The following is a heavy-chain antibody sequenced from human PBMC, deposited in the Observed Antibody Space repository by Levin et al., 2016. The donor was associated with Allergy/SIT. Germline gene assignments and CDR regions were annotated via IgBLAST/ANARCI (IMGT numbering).Heavy chain of an antibody. D-gene: IGHD6-13*01. CDR2: IDWDDDK. V-gene: IGHV2-70*11. CDR3: ALGIEWVGPFDP. Sequence: SGPTLVKPTQTLTLTCTFSGFSLSTSGMCVSWIRQPPGKALEWLARIDWDDDKYYSTSLKTRLTISKDTSKNQVVLTMTNMDPVDTATYYCALGIEWVGPFDPWGQGTLVTVSS. CDR1: GFSLSTSGMC. J-gene: IGHJ5*02.